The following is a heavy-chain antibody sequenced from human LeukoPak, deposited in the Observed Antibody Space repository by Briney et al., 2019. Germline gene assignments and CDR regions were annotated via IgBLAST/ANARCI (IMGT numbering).Heavy chain of an antibody. J-gene: IGHJ5*02. V-gene: IGHV1-18*01. CDR1: GYTFTNYA. D-gene: IGHD3-3*01. CDR3: ARGLEWLTRRHTWFDP. CDR2: ISAYNGNT. Sequence: ASVKVSCKASGYTFTNYAFTWVRQAPGQGLEWMGWISAYNGNTNYAQKLQGRVTMTTDTSTSTAYMELRSLRSDDTAVYYCARGLEWLTRRHTWFDPWGQGTLVTVSS.